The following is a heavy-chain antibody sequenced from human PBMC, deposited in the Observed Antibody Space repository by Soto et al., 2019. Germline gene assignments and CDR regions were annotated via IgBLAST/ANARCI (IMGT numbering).Heavy chain of an antibody. CDR1: GGSISSGGYS. CDR2: IYYSGST. V-gene: IGHV4-30-2*03. J-gene: IGHJ6*02. D-gene: IGHD3-3*01. Sequence: SETLSLTCAVSGGSISSGGYSWSWIRQPPGKGLEWIGSIYYSGSTYYNPSLKSRVTISVDTSKNQFSLKLSSVTAADTAVYYCARDRSYDFWSGYYTSYYYYGTDVWGQGTTVTVSS. CDR3: ARDRSYDFWSGYYTSYYYYGTDV.